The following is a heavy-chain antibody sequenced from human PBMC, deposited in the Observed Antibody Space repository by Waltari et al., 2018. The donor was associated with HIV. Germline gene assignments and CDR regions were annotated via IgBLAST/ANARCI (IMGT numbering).Heavy chain of an antibody. CDR3: ASYRGYDWRY. CDR1: GGPFSSYP. V-gene: IGHV1-69*18. Sequence: QVQLVQSGAAVKKPGSSVKVSCKASGGPFSSYPISWVGQAPGQGLEWMGRIIPSFGTANYGQKVQGRVTITADESPSKAYMELSSLRSEDTAVYYCASYRGYDWRYWGQGTLVTVSS. CDR2: IIPSFGTA. D-gene: IGHD5-12*01. J-gene: IGHJ4*02.